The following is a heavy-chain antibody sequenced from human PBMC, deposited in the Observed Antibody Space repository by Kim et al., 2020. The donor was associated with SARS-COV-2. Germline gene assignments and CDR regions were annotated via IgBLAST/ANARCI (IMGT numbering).Heavy chain of an antibody. D-gene: IGHD2-15*01. V-gene: IGHV3-23*01. J-gene: IGHJ6*02. CDR1: GFTFSNYA. CDR3: AKPPYCAGGSCYSSERYYYYGMDV. Sequence: GGSLRLSCAASGFTFSNYALSWVRQAPGKGLEWVSSISGSGGSTYYADSVKGRFTISRDNSKNTLYLQMNSLRAEDTAVYYCAKPPYCAGGSCYSSERYYYYGMDVWGQGTTVTVSS. CDR2: ISGSGGST.